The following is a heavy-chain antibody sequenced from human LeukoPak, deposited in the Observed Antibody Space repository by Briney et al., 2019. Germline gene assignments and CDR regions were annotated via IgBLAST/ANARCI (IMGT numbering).Heavy chain of an antibody. D-gene: IGHD1-26*01. Sequence: GESLKISWMGSGYSFTSYWIGWGRQIPGKGLEWMGIIYPGYSDTRYSPSFEGQVTISVDRSISTAYLQWSSLKASDTAMYYCARRALQWELLDYWGQGTLVTVSS. CDR2: IYPGYSDT. CDR1: GYSFTSYW. V-gene: IGHV5-51*01. CDR3: ARRALQWELLDY. J-gene: IGHJ4*02.